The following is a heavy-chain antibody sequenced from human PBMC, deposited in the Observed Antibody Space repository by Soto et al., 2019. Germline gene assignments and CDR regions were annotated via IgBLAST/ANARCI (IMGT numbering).Heavy chain of an antibody. CDR2: IIPIFGTA. CDR3: ARRDRDIVVVVAATRDYYYGMDV. V-gene: IGHV1-69*01. D-gene: IGHD2-15*01. CDR1: GGTFSSYA. Sequence: QVQLVQSGAEVKKPGSSVKVSCKASGGTFSSYAISWVRQAPGQGLEWMGGIIPIFGTANYAQKFQGRVTITADESTSTAYMELSSLRSEDTAVYYCARRDRDIVVVVAATRDYYYGMDVWGKGPRSPSPQ. J-gene: IGHJ6*01.